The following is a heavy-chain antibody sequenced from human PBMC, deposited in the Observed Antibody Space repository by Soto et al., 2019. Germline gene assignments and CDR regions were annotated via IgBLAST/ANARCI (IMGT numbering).Heavy chain of an antibody. J-gene: IGHJ4*02. Sequence: XVXLVQSGAEVKKPGASVKVSCKASGYTFTSYGISWVRQAPGQGLEWMGWISAYNGNTNYAXKXXXXXXXXXXXXXXXXXXXXXXXXXXXXXVYYXARGGFGXDPXVIDYWGQGTLVTVXS. CDR3: ARGGFGXDPXVIDY. D-gene: IGHD3-10*01. CDR2: ISAYNGNT. V-gene: IGHV1-18*01. CDR1: GYTFTSYG.